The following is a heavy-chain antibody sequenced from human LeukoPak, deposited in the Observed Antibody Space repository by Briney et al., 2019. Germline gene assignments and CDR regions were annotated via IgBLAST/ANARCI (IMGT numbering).Heavy chain of an antibody. CDR2: IYYSGST. CDR3: ARAPRRYSSSFDYFDY. D-gene: IGHD6-13*01. V-gene: IGHV4-30-4*01. CDR1: GGSISSGDYY. Sequence: SETLSLTCTVSGGSISSGDYYWSWIRQPPGKGLEWIGYIYYSGSTYYNPSLKSRVTISVDKSKNQFSLKLSSVTAADTAVYYCARAPRRYSSSFDYFDYWGQGTLVTVSS. J-gene: IGHJ4*02.